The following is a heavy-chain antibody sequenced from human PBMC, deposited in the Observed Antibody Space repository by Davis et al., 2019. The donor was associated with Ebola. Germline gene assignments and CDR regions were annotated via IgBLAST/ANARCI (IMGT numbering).Heavy chain of an antibody. V-gene: IGHV1-2*07. D-gene: IGHD2-8*01. J-gene: IGHJ4*02. Sequence: SVHVSCKASRYTLPGYYMHCVRPAPGQGLEWMGWINPNSGGTNYAHKFQGRLTMTKNISIGTAYMEMSTLTSEDTAVYYCARRVYSRSGFDSWGQGTPVTVSS. CDR3: ARRVYSRSGFDS. CDR1: RYTLPGYY. CDR2: INPNSGGT.